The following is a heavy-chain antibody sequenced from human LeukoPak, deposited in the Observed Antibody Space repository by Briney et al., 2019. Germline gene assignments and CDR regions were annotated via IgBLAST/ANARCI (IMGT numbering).Heavy chain of an antibody. J-gene: IGHJ2*01. D-gene: IGHD6-13*01. CDR1: GYTFTSYY. CDR2: INPSGGST. Sequence: GASVKVSCKASGYTFTSYYMHRVRQAPGQGLEWMGIINPSGGSTSYAQKFQGRVTMTRDTSTSTVYMELNSLRSEDTAVYYCAREREIAAAADQNWYFDLWGRGTLVTVSS. V-gene: IGHV1-46*01. CDR3: AREREIAAAADQNWYFDL.